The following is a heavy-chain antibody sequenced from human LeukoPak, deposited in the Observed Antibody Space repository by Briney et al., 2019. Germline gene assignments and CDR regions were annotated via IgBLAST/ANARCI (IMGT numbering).Heavy chain of an antibody. V-gene: IGHV3-7*04. Sequence: HPGGSLRLSCAASGFIFRSYWMSWVRQAPGKGLEWVANIKQDGSEKYYVDSVKGRFTISRDNAKNSLYLQMNSLRAEDTAVYYCARYQASRDNFDYWGQGTLVTVSS. CDR1: GFIFRSYW. CDR3: ARYQASRDNFDY. CDR2: IKQDGSEK. J-gene: IGHJ4*02. D-gene: IGHD2-2*01.